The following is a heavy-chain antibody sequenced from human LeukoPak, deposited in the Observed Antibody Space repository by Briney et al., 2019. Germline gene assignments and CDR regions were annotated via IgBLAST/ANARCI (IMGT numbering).Heavy chain of an antibody. V-gene: IGHV1-46*01. CDR1: GYAFTRHY. Sequence: VASVKVSCKASGYAFTRHYMHWVRQAPGQGLEWMGLINPSGSSTIYAQKFQGRVTMTRDMSTSTDYMELSSLRSEDTAAYYCARDNSVGDYAWWFDPWGQGTLVTVSS. CDR2: INPSGSST. J-gene: IGHJ5*02. D-gene: IGHD1-26*01. CDR3: ARDNSVGDYAWWFDP.